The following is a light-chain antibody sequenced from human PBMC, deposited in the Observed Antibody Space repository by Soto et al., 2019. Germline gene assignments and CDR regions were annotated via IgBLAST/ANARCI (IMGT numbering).Light chain of an antibody. CDR3: QQYGSSPRT. V-gene: IGKV3-20*01. J-gene: IGKJ1*01. Sequence: EIVLTQSPGTLSLSPGERATLSCRASQSVRNNYLAWYQQRPGQAPRLLIYAASSRATGIPDRFSGNGSGTDFTLTISRLEPEDFAVYYCQQYGSSPRTFGQGTKVEIK. CDR1: QSVRNNY. CDR2: AAS.